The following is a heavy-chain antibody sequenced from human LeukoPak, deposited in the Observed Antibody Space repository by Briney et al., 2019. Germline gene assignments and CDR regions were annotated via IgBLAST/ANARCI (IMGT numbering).Heavy chain of an antibody. CDR1: GFTFSSYW. CDR2: IKQDGSEK. CDR3: ARASIWFGSLTFDY. D-gene: IGHD3-10*01. J-gene: IGHJ4*02. Sequence: GGSLRLSCAASGFTFSSYWMSWVRQAPGKGLEWVANIKQDGSEKYYVDSVKGRFATSRDNAKNSLYLQMNSLRAEDTAVYYCARASIWFGSLTFDYWGQGTLVTVSS. V-gene: IGHV3-7*03.